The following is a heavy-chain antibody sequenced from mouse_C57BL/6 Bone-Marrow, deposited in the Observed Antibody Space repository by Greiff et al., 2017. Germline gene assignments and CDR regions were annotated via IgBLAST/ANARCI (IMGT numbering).Heavy chain of an antibody. CDR1: GFSLTSYG. Sequence: QVQLKESGPGLVQPSQSLSITCTVSGFSLTSYGVHWVRQSPGKGPEWLGVIGSGGSTDYNAAFISRLSISKDNSKSQVFFKMNSLQADDTAIYYCARNVAYWGQGTLVTVSA. J-gene: IGHJ3*01. CDR2: IGSGGST. CDR3: ARNVAY. V-gene: IGHV2-2*01.